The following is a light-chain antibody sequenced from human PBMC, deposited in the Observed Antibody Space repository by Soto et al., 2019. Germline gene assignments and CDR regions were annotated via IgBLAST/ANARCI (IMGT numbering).Light chain of an antibody. V-gene: IGLV1-40*01. CDR3: QCYENSRTGFYV. Sequence: QSVLTQPPSVSGAPGQRVTISCTGSSSDIGAGFDVHWYQHLPGTAPKLLIYGNTNRPSGVPGRFSGSKSGTSASLVITGLQAEDEADYYCQCYENSRTGFYVFGTGTKLTVL. CDR1: SSDIGAGFD. CDR2: GNT. J-gene: IGLJ1*01.